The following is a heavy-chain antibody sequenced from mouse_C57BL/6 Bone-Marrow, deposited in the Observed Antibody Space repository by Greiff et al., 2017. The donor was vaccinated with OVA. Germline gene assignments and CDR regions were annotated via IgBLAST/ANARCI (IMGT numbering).Heavy chain of an antibody. CDR3: ARYKGRVAVDYFDY. CDR1: GFTFTNYY. Sequence: HLVESGGGLVQPGDSLSLSCAASGFTFTNYYMSWVRQPPGKALEWLAFIRNKPNGSTTEYSASVKGRFTISRDNSQSILYLQMNARRAEDSATYYCARYKGRVAVDYFDYWGQGTALTVSS. J-gene: IGHJ2*01. CDR2: IRNKPNGSTT. D-gene: IGHD1-1*01. V-gene: IGHV7-3*01.